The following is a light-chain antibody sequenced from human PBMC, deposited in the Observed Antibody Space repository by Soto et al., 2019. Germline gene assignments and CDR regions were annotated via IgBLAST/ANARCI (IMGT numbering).Light chain of an antibody. V-gene: IGKV1-33*01. Sequence: DIQMTQSPSSLSASVGDRVTITCRASQTISNSLNWYHQIPGKAPKLLIYDASNLETGVPSRFSGSGSGTDFTFTISSLHPEDIATYYCQQYDNLRLTFXGGTKVDIK. J-gene: IGKJ4*01. CDR2: DAS. CDR3: QQYDNLRLT. CDR1: QTISNS.